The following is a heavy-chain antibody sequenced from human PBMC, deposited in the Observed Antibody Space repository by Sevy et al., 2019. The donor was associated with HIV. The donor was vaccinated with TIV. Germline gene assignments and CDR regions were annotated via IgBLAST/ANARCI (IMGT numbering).Heavy chain of an antibody. CDR3: ARDLRNGYPPLDYGMDV. J-gene: IGHJ6*02. Sequence: PGGSLRLSCAASGFTFSSYWMSWVRQAPGKGLEWVANIKQDGSEKYYVDSVKGRFTISRDNAKNSPYLQMNSLRAEDTAVYYCARDLRNGYPPLDYGMDVWGQGTTVTVSS. CDR2: IKQDGSEK. V-gene: IGHV3-7*01. CDR1: GFTFSSYW. D-gene: IGHD5-12*01.